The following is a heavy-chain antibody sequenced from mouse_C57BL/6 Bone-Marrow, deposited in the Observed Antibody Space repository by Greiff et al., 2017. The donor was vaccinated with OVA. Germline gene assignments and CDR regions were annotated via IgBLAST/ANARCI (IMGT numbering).Heavy chain of an antibody. V-gene: IGHV1-64*01. CDR1: GYTFTSYW. D-gene: IGHD2-1*01. CDR3: ARECNCGYFDV. J-gene: IGHJ1*03. CDR2: IHPNSGST. Sequence: QVQLQQPGAELVKPGASVKLSCKASGYTFTSYWMHWVKQRPGQGLEWIGMIHPNSGSTNYNEKFKSKATLTVDKSSSTAYMQLSSLTSEDSAVDYCARECNCGYFDVWGTGTTVTVSS.